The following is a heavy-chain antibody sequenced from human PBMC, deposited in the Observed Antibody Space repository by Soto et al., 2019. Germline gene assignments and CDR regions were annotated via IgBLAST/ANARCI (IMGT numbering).Heavy chain of an antibody. J-gene: IGHJ4*02. CDR3: ARDSGRYCSGGSCYLVYFDY. D-gene: IGHD2-15*01. CDR2: IYYSGST. CDR1: GGSISSYY. Sequence: PSETLSLTSTVSGGSISSYYWSWIRQPPGKGLEWIGYIYYSGSTNYNPSLKSRVTISVDTSKNQFSLKLSSVTAADTAVYYCARDSGRYCSGGSCYLVYFDYWGQGTLVTVSS. V-gene: IGHV4-59*12.